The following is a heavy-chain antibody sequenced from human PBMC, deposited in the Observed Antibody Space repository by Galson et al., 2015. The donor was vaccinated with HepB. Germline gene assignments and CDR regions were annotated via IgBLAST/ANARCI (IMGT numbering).Heavy chain of an antibody. Sequence: SLRLSCAVSGFSISGYAMSWVRQAPGKGLEWVSAFSGSAARTYYADSVKGRFTISRDSYKNTLYLQMNSLRAEDTAVYYCASPKHSSSWYVFSASGGTPTYYFDYWGQGTVVTVSS. J-gene: IGHJ4*02. CDR2: FSGSAART. CDR1: GFSISGYA. D-gene: IGHD6-13*01. CDR3: ASPKHSSSWYVFSASGGTPTYYFDY. V-gene: IGHV3-23*01.